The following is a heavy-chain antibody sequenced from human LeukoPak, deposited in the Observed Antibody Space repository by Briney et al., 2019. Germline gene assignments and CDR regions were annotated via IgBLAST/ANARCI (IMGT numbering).Heavy chain of an antibody. CDR1: GYTFTGYY. Sequence: GSSVKVSCKASGYTFTGYYMHWVRQAPGQGLEWMGWINPNSGGTNYAQKFQGRVTMTRDTSITTAYMELSRLSSDDTDVYYCASFPGEGYWGQGTLVTVSS. J-gene: IGHJ4*02. CDR3: ASFPGEGY. D-gene: IGHD3-10*01. CDR2: INPNSGGT. V-gene: IGHV1-2*02.